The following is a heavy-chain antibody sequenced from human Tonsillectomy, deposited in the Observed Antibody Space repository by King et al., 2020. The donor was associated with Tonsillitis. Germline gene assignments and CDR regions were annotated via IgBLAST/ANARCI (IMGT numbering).Heavy chain of an antibody. CDR3: ARGSWGVGPYYGMDV. J-gene: IGHJ6*02. Sequence: VQLVESGGAWVQPGGSLRLSCAASGFAFSSYAMSGVRQAPGKGPEGVSAITDSGSNTYYADSVEGRLTISRDNSKNTLGLQMNSLRAEDTAIYYCARGSWGVGPYYGMDVWGRGTTVTVSS. CDR2: ITDSGSNT. D-gene: IGHD1-26*01. V-gene: IGHV3-23*04. CDR1: GFAFSSYA.